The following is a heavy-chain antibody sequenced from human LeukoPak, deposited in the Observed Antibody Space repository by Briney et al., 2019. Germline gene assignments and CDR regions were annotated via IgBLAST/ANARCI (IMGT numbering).Heavy chain of an antibody. CDR3: AKDGRSYGDPYGMDV. D-gene: IGHD4-17*01. CDR2: ISGSGGST. CDR1: GFTFSSYA. V-gene: IGHV3-23*01. J-gene: IGHJ6*02. Sequence: GGSLRLSCAASGFTFSSYAMSLVRQATGKGLEWVSAISGSGGSTYYADSVKGRFTISRDNSKNTLYLQMNSLRAEDTAVYYCAKDGRSYGDPYGMDVWGQGTTVTVSS.